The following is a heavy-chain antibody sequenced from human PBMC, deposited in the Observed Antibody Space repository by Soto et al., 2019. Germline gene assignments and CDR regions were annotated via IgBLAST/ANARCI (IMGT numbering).Heavy chain of an antibody. J-gene: IGHJ6*02. CDR2: ISGSGEST. V-gene: IGHV3-23*01. Sequence: PGGSLRLSCAASGFTFTNYAMNWVRQAPGKGLEWVSVISGSGESTYYADSVKGRFTISRDNSKNTLYLQMNSLRAEDTAVYFCVKDFGDIVVVVLAPYGMDVWGLGTTVTVSS. CDR1: GFTFTNYA. D-gene: IGHD2-15*01. CDR3: VKDFGDIVVVVLAPYGMDV.